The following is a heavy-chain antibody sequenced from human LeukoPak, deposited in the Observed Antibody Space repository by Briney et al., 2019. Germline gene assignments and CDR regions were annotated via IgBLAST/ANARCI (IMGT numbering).Heavy chain of an antibody. CDR3: ARLTKQLVLRVGYGMDV. CDR1: GFTFSSYG. J-gene: IGHJ6*02. CDR2: ISYDGSNK. V-gene: IGHV3-30*03. Sequence: GGSLRLSCAASGFTFSSYGMHWVRQAPGKGLEWVAVISYDGSNKYYADSVKGRFTISRDNSKNTLYLQMNSLRAEDTAVYYCARLTKQLVLRVGYGMDVWGQGTTVTVSS. D-gene: IGHD6-13*01.